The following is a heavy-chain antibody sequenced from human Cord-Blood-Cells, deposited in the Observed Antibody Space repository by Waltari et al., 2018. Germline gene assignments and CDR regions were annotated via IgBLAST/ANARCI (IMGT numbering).Heavy chain of an antibody. CDR1: GFTFSSYW. CDR3: ASGVMYYDFWSGYY. D-gene: IGHD3-3*01. V-gene: IGHV3-7*01. Sequence: EVQLVESGGGLVQPGGSLRLSCAASGFTFSSYWRSWVRQAPGKGLEWVANIKQDGSEKYYVDSVKGRFTISRDNAKNSLYLQMNSLRAEDTAVYYCASGVMYYDFWSGYYWGQGTLVTVSS. J-gene: IGHJ4*02. CDR2: IKQDGSEK.